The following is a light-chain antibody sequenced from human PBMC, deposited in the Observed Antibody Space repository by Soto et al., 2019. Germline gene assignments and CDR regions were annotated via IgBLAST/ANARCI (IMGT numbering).Light chain of an antibody. Sequence: IQRTQSPSSLSASVGDRVTMRCVASQSISSYLAWYQQKPGKAPKLLIYAASSLKSGVPSRFSGSGSGTDFTLTISSLQPEDFATYYCQHSYSNPPTFGGGTKVDIK. CDR1: QSISSY. CDR2: AAS. J-gene: IGKJ4*01. V-gene: IGKV1-39*01. CDR3: QHSYSNPPT.